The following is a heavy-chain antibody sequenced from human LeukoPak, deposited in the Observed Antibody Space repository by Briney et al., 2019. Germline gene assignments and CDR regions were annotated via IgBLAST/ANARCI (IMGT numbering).Heavy chain of an antibody. CDR3: AKYRTGDQPYYFDY. CDR1: GFTFSSYA. J-gene: IGHJ4*01. Sequence: SGGSLRLSCAASGFTFSSYAMSWIRHAPGEGLEWVSAISDSGGTTYYADSVKGRFTISRDNSKNTLYLQMNSLRAEDTAVYYCAKYRTGDQPYYFDYWGHVTLVTVSS. V-gene: IGHV3-23*01. D-gene: IGHD7-27*01. CDR2: ISDSGGTT.